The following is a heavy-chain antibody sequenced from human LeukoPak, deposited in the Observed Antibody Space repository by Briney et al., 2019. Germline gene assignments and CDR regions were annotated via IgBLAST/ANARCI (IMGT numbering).Heavy chain of an antibody. D-gene: IGHD6-13*01. V-gene: IGHV3-23*01. CDR2: ISGSGGST. CDR3: AISSYSSSWYPTLPLDV. J-gene: IGHJ6*04. CDR1: GFTFSNYG. Sequence: GGSLRLSCAASGFTFSNYGMSWVRQAPGKGLEWVSGISGSGGSTYYADSVKGRFTISRDNSKNTLYLQMNSLRAEDTAVYYCAISSYSSSWYPTLPLDVWGKGTTVTISS.